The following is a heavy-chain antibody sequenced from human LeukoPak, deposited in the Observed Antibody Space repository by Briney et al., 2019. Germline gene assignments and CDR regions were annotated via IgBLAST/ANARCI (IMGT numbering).Heavy chain of an antibody. CDR3: VRRGDASSGWGDHDY. CDR1: GFTFNRNA. V-gene: IGHV3-23*01. J-gene: IGHJ4*02. Sequence: PGGSLRLSCAASGFTFNRNAISWVRQAPGKGLEWVSTIGGSGDKTFYADSVKGRFTISRYNSKNMLHLQMSSLKGEDTDLYYCVRRGDASSGWGDHDYWGQGALVTVSS. CDR2: IGGSGDKT. D-gene: IGHD6-19*01.